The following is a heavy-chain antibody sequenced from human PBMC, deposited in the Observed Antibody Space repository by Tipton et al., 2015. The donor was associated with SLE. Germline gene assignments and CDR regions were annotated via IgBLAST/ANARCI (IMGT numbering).Heavy chain of an antibody. Sequence: TLSLTCTVSGGSISSSSYYWSWIRQPPGKGLEWIGYIYYSGSTTYNPSLKSRVTISVDTSKNQFSLKLRSVTAADTAVYYCARGITVTRAFDIWGKGTMVTVSA. CDR2: IYYSGST. D-gene: IGHD4-11*01. V-gene: IGHV4-61*05. CDR3: ARGITVTRAFDI. J-gene: IGHJ3*02. CDR1: GGSISSSSYY.